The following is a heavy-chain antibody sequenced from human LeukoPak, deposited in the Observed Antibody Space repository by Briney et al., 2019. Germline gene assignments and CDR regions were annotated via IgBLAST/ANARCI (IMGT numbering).Heavy chain of an antibody. J-gene: IGHJ3*02. D-gene: IGHD3-3*01. CDR3: ARVFRPSLTVFIIRGAFDI. CDR1: GFTFSSYG. Sequence: GGSLRLSCAASGFTFSSYGMHWVRQAPGEGLEWVAFIRYDGSNKYYADSVKGRFTISRDNSKNTLYLQMNSLRVEDTAVYYCARVFRPSLTVFIIRGAFDIWGQGTMVTVSS. V-gene: IGHV3-30*02. CDR2: IRYDGSNK.